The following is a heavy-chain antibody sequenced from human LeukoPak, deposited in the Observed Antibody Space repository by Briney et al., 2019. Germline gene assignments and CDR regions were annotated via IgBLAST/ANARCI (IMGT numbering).Heavy chain of an antibody. CDR3: ARSARGVIFDV. J-gene: IGHJ6*04. CDR2: VSYDGTET. Sequence: GGSLRLSCAASGFIFSRYGIHWVRQAPGKGLEWVAVVSYDGTETKYADSVKGRLNLFRDNSKNTVYLQMNSLTFEDTAVYYCARSARGVIFDVWGKGTTVTVSS. V-gene: IGHV3-30*03. CDR1: GFIFSRYG. D-gene: IGHD3-10*01.